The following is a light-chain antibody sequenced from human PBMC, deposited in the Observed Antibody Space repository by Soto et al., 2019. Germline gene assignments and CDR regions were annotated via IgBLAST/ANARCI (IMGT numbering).Light chain of an antibody. CDR1: QSVSSN. V-gene: IGKV3D-15*01. CDR3: QQYNTWLT. J-gene: IGKJ4*01. Sequence: EIVMTQSPVTLSVSPGERATLSCRASQSVSSNLAWYQQKPGQAPRLLIYGASTRATGIPARFSGSGSGTEFTLTISSLQSEDFAVYYCQQYNTWLTFGGGTKVEIK. CDR2: GAS.